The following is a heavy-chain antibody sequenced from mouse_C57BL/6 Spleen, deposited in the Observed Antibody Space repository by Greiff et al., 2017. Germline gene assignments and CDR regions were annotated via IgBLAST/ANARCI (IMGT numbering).Heavy chain of an antibody. CDR3: AREPPSYVGAMDY. D-gene: IGHD1-1*01. CDR2: ISDGGSYT. CDR1: GFTFSSYA. Sequence: EVMLVESGGGLVKPGGSLKLSCAASGFTFSSYAMSWVRQTPEKRLEWVATISDGGSYTYYPDNVKGRFTISRDNAKNNLYLQMSHLKSEDAAMYYCAREPPSYVGAMDYWGQGTSVTVSA. J-gene: IGHJ4*01. V-gene: IGHV5-4*01.